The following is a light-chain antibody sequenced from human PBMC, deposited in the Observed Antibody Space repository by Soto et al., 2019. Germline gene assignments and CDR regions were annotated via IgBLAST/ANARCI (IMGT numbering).Light chain of an antibody. J-gene: IGLJ2*01. V-gene: IGLV4-69*01. CDR3: QTWGTGIHVV. CDR1: SGHSSYA. CDR2: LDSDGSH. Sequence: QPVLTQSPSASASLGASVKLTCTLSSGHSSYAIACHQQQPEKGPRYLMKLDSDGSHTKGDAIPDRFSGSSSVAERYLTISSLQSEDEADYSCQTWGTGIHVVFGGGTKVTVL.